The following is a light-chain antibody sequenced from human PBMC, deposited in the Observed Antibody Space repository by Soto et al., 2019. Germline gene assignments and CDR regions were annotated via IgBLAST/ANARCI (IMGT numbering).Light chain of an antibody. CDR1: SSNIGAGYD. CDR3: QSYDSSLSGWV. CDR2: GNS. Sequence: QSVLTQPPSVSGAPGQRVTISCTGSSSNIGAGYDVHWYQQIPGTAPKLLIYGNSNRPSGVPDRFSGSKSGTSASLAITGLQAEDEAEYYCQSYDSSLSGWVFGGGTKVTVL. V-gene: IGLV1-40*01. J-gene: IGLJ3*02.